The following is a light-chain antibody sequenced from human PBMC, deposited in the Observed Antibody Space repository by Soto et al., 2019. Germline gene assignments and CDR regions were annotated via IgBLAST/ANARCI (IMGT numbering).Light chain of an antibody. J-gene: IGLJ2*01. CDR2: LNNDGSH. CDR3: HTGGTVLI. V-gene: IGLV4-69*01. CDR1: SGHSTYA. Sequence: QLVLTQSPSASASPGASVKLTCTLSSGHSTYAIAWHQQQPEKGPRFLMKLNNDGSHTKGDGIPDRFSGSSSGAERYLTISSLQSEDEADYYCHTGGTVLIFGGGTKLTVL.